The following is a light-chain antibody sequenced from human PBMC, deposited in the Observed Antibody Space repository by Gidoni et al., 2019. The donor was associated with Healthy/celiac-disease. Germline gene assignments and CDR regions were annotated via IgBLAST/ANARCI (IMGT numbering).Light chain of an antibody. CDR1: QSVSSSY. CDR3: QRYGSSPYT. Sequence: DIVLTQSPGTLSLSPGERATLSCRASQSVSSSYLAWYQQKPGQAPRLLIYGASSRATGIPYRFSGSGSGTDFTLTISRLEPEDFAVYYCQRYGSSPYTFGQGTKLEIK. CDR2: GAS. J-gene: IGKJ2*01. V-gene: IGKV3-20*01.